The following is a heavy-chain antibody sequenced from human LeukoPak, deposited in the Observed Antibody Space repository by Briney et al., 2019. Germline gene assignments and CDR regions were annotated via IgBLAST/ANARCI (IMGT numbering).Heavy chain of an antibody. CDR1: GGTFSSYA. CDR2: IIPIFGTA. Sequence: ASVKVSCKASGGTFSSYAISWVRQAPGQGLEWMGGIIPIFGTANYAQKFQGRVTITADESTSTAYMELSSLRSEDTAVYYCARGVTMIVVVIHDWYFDLWGRGTLVTVSS. J-gene: IGHJ2*01. CDR3: ARGVTMIVVVIHDWYFDL. D-gene: IGHD3-22*01. V-gene: IGHV1-69*13.